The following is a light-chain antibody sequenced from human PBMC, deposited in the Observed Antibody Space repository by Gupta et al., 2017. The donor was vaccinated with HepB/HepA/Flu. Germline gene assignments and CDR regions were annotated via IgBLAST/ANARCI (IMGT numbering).Light chain of an antibody. CDR2: KAS. J-gene: IGKJ3*01. CDR1: QSITTW. V-gene: IGKV1-5*03. CDR3: QHYNNYLFT. Sequence: DIQMTQSPSTLSASVGDRVTITCRASQSITTWLAWYQQKPGKAPKLLMYKASSLESGVPSRFSGSGSGTEFTLTISSLQPDDVATYYRQHYNNYLFTFGPGTKVDIK.